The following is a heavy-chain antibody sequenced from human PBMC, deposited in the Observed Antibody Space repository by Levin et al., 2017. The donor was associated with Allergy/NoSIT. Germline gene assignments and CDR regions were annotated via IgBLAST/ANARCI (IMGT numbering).Heavy chain of an antibody. CDR1: GFTFSTYT. Sequence: GESLKISCAASGFTFSTYTMNWVRQAPGKGLEWVSSISSSSSYIHYADSVKGRFTISRDNAKNSLYLQMNSLRAEDTAVYYCARDMGRYWGQGTLVTVSS. J-gene: IGHJ4*02. CDR3: ARDMGRY. CDR2: ISSSSSYI. V-gene: IGHV3-21*01. D-gene: IGHD3-10*01.